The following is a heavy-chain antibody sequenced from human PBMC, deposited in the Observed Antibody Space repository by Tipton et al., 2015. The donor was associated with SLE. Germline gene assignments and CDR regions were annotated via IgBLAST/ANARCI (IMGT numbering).Heavy chain of an antibody. CDR2: ISHSGST. V-gene: IGHV4-38-2*01. J-gene: IGHJ5*02. D-gene: IGHD3-10*01. CDR3: ARVTITMVEGVTVSWFDP. CDR1: GYSISSGYY. Sequence: TLSLTCAVSGYSISSGYYWGWIRQSPGKGLEWTGSISHSGSTSYNPSLKRRVTISVDTSKNQLSLKLSSVNAADTAVYYCARVTITMVEGVTVSWFDPWGQGTLVTVSS.